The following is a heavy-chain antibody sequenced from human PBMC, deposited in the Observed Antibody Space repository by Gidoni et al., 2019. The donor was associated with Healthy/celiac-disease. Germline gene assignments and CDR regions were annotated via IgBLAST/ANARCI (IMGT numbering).Heavy chain of an antibody. J-gene: IGHJ4*02. CDR1: GFTFSSYS. D-gene: IGHD2-8*01. V-gene: IGHV3-21*01. CDR3: ARDPPNGVSAFDY. Sequence: AASGFTFSSYSMNWVRQAPGKGLEWVSSISSSSSYIYYADSVKGRFTISRDNAKNSLYLQMNSLRAEDTAVYYCARDPPNGVSAFDYWGQGTLVTVSS. CDR2: ISSSSSYI.